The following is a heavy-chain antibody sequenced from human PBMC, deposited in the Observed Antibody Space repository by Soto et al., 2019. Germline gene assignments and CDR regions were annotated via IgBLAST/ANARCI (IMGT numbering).Heavy chain of an antibody. J-gene: IGHJ4*02. Sequence: QVQLQESGPGLVKPSQTLSLTCTVSVGSISSGDYYWSWIRQPPGKGLEWIGYIYYSESTYYNPSLTSRVNISVDTSKNQFSLKLSSVTASDTAVYYCARGPYYYDSSRCFDYWGQGTLVTVSS. CDR3: ARGPYYYDSSRCFDY. D-gene: IGHD3-22*01. V-gene: IGHV4-30-4*01. CDR2: IYYSEST. CDR1: VGSISSGDYY.